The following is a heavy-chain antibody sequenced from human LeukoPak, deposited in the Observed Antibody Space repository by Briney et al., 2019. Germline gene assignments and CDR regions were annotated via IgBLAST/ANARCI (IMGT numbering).Heavy chain of an antibody. CDR2: IIPIFGTA. Sequence: ASVKVSCKASGGTFSSYAISWVRQAPGQGLEWMGRIIPIFGTANYAQKFQGRVTITTDESTSTAYMELSSLRSEDTAVYYCARVSKGGLVTHFDYWGQGTLVTVSS. V-gene: IGHV1-69*05. CDR1: GGTFSSYA. CDR3: ARVSKGGLVTHFDY. J-gene: IGHJ4*02. D-gene: IGHD3/OR15-3a*01.